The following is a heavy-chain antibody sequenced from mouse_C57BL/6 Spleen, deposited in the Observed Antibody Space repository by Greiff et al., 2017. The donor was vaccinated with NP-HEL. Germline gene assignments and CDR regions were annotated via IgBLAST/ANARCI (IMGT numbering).Heavy chain of an antibody. CDR1: GFNIKDDY. J-gene: IGHJ2*01. D-gene: IGHD3-3*01. CDR3: TKGGRYFDY. Sequence: EVKLQESGAELVRPGASVKLSCTASGFNIKDDYMHWVKQRPEQGLEWIGWIDPENGDTEYASKFQGKATITADTSSNTAYLQLSSLTSEDTAVYYCTKGGRYFDYWGQGTTLTVSS. CDR2: IDPENGDT. V-gene: IGHV14-4*01.